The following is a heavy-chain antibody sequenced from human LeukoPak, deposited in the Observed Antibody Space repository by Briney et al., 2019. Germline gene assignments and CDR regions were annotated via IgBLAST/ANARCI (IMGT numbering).Heavy chain of an antibody. CDR2: INPSGGST. CDR1: GYTFTSYY. V-gene: IGHV1-46*01. Sequence: ASVKVSCKASGYTFTSYYMHWMRQAPGQGLEWMGIINPSGGSTSYAQKFQGRATMTRDMSTSTVYMELSSLRSEDTAVYYCARDLYSSGWPGRYYYYYMDVWGKGTTVTVSS. J-gene: IGHJ6*03. D-gene: IGHD6-19*01. CDR3: ARDLYSSGWPGRYYYYYMDV.